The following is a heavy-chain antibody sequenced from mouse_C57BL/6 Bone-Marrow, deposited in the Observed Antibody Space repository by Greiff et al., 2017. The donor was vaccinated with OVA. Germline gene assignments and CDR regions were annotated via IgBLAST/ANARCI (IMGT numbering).Heavy chain of an antibody. CDR1: GYTFTSYD. CDR2: IYPRDGST. D-gene: IGHD2-2*01. J-gene: IGHJ3*01. V-gene: IGHV1-85*01. Sequence: QVQLKQSGPELVKPGASVKLSCKASGYTFTSYDINWVKQRPGQGLEWIGWIYPRDGSTKYNEKFKGKATLTVDTSSSTAYMELHSLTSEDSAVYFCARGGGYGYARFAYWGQGTLVTVSA. CDR3: ARGGGYGYARFAY.